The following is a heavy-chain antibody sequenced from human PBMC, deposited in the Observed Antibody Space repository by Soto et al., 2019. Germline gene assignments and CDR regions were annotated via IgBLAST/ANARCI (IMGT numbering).Heavy chain of an antibody. CDR2: IKSKTDGGTT. J-gene: IGHJ6*02. Sequence: GGSLRLSCAASGFTFSNAWMNWVRQAPGKRLERVGRIKSKTDGGTTDYAAPVKGRFTISRDDSKNTLYLQMNSLKTEDTAVYYCITLIQLWLPVYYYYYGMDVWGQGTTVTVSS. CDR1: GFTFSNAW. D-gene: IGHD5-18*01. CDR3: ITLIQLWLPVYYYYYGMDV. V-gene: IGHV3-15*07.